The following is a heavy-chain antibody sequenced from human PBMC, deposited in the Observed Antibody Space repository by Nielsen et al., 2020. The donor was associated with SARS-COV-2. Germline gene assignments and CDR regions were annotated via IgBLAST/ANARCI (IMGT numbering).Heavy chain of an antibody. J-gene: IGHJ6*02. CDR1: GFTVSSYY. D-gene: IGHD4/OR15-4a*01. CDR2: VYMGGSR. Sequence: GESLKISCAPSGFTVSSYYMNWVRQAPGKGPEWVSVVYMGGSRYYADSVRDRFTILRDDSRNTLYLQMNSLRTEDTAVYYCATGKGNYGGSEYYYYGMEVWGQGTTVTVAS. CDR3: ATGKGNYGGSEYYYYGMEV. V-gene: IGHV3-66*01.